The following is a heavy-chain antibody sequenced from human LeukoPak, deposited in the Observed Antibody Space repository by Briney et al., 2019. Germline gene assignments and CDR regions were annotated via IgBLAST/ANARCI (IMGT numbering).Heavy chain of an antibody. CDR2: ISSSSSYI. CDR1: GFTFSSYS. CDR3: ARAVTVAGTDY. J-gene: IGHJ4*02. Sequence: PGGSLRLSCAASGFTFSSYSMTWVRQAPGKGLEWVSSISSSSSYIYYADSVKGRFTISRDNAKNSLYLQMNSLRAEDTAVYYCARAVTVAGTDYWGQGTLVTASS. V-gene: IGHV3-21*01. D-gene: IGHD6-19*01.